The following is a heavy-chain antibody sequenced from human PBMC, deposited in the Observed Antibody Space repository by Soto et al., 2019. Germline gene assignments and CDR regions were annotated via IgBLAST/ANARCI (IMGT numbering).Heavy chain of an antibody. D-gene: IGHD1-26*01. J-gene: IGHJ4*01. CDR1: GGSISSYY. CDR2: IYYSGST. V-gene: IGHV4-59*01. CDR3: AGGIVGARPYYFDY. Sequence: SETLSLTCTVSGGSISSYYWSWIRQPPGKGLEWIGYIYYSGSTNYNPSLKSRVTISVDTSKNQFSMKLSSVTAADTAVYYCAGGIVGARPYYFDYWGQGTLVTVSS.